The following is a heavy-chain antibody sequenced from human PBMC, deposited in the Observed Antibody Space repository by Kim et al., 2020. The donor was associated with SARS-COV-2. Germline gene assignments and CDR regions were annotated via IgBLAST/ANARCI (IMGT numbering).Heavy chain of an antibody. CDR1: GGSFSGYY. CDR2: INHSGRT. CDR3: PRLIIFFSLPYYYY. D-gene: IGHD3-9*01. V-gene: IGHV4-34*01. J-gene: IGHJ6*01. Sequence: SETLSLTCAVYGGSFSGYYWSWIRQPPGNGLEWFGEINHSGRTNSNPSLKCRFTISLATSTHHFSLKLISFSASDPSVSYFPRLIIFFSLPYYYY.